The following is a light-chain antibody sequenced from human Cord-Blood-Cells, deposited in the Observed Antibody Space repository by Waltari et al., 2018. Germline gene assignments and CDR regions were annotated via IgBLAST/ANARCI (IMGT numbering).Light chain of an antibody. CDR1: PSSSSY. CDR2: AAS. CDR3: QQSDSTPYS. Sequence: DLQMTKSPSSLSASVRDRVPITSRTSPSSSSYLNWYQQKPGKAPKLLIYAASSMQSGVPSRCSGSGSGTDFTLTISSLQPEDFATYYCQQSDSTPYSFGEGTKVEIK. J-gene: IGKJ2*03. V-gene: IGKV1-39*01.